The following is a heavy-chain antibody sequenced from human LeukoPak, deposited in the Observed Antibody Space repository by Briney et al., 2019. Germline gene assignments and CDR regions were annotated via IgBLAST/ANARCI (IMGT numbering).Heavy chain of an antibody. V-gene: IGHV1-18*01. CDR2: ISAYNGNT. CDR3: ARGCSGGSCYTRSYYYGMDV. J-gene: IGHJ6*02. CDR1: GYTFTSYG. D-gene: IGHD2-15*01. Sequence: ASVKVSCKASGYTFTSYGISWVRQAPGQGLEWMGWISAYNGNTNYAQKLQGRVTMTTDTSTSTAYMELRSLRSDDTAVYYCARGCSGGSCYTRSYYYGMDVWGQGATVTVSS.